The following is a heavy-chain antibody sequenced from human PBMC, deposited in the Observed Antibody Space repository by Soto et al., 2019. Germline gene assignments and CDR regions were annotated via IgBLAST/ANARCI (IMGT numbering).Heavy chain of an antibody. Sequence: ASVKVSCKASGDTFTTYDINWVRQATGHGLEWMGWINPNSGNIGYAQRFQGRVTMTRDTAIRTAYMEVSSLRSDDTAVYYCARGRASGSYYLLDYWGQGTLVTV. D-gene: IGHD3-10*01. V-gene: IGHV1-8*01. CDR1: GDTFTTYD. CDR2: INPNSGNI. CDR3: ARGRASGSYYLLDY. J-gene: IGHJ4*02.